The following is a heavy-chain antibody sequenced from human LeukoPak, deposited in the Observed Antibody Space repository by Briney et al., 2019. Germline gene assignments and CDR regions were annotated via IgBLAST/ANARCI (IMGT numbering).Heavy chain of an antibody. D-gene: IGHD3/OR15-3a*01. J-gene: IGHJ5*02. CDR3: ARGRTGYPNWFDP. Sequence: PSETLSLTCIVSGGSISSYYWIWIRQPPGKGLEWIGYIYYSGSTNYNPSLKSRVTISVDTSKNQFSLKLSSVTAADTAVYYCARGRTGYPNWFDPWGQGSLVTVSS. CDR2: IYYSGST. V-gene: IGHV4-59*08. CDR1: GGSISSYY.